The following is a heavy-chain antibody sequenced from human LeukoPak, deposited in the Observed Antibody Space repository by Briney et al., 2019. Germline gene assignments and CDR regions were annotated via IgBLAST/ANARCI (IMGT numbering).Heavy chain of an antibody. CDR2: IYPGDSDT. CDR3: ARQSRWFGETQGVAFDI. Sequence: GESLKISCKGSGYSFTSYWIGWVRQMPGKGLEWMGIIYPGDSDTRYSPSFQGQVTISADKSISTAYLQWSSLKASDTAMYYCARQSRWFGETQGVAFDIWGQGTMVTVSS. CDR1: GYSFTSYW. V-gene: IGHV5-51*01. J-gene: IGHJ3*02. D-gene: IGHD3-10*01.